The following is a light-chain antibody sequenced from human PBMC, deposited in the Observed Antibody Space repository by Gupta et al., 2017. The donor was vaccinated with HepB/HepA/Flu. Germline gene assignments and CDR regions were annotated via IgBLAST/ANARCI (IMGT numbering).Light chain of an antibody. CDR1: SSNIGRTT. Sequence: QSVLTQTPSASGSPGQRVTISCSGSSSNIGRTTVNWYQPLPGPETNRLIVCNIRRPSAVPDRFLCDKAATYASPETSGLQAEDEADDYGAESDDSMNGDVFGTGNKVTVL. CDR2: CNI. V-gene: IGLV1-44*01. CDR3: AESDDSMNGDV. J-gene: IGLJ1*01.